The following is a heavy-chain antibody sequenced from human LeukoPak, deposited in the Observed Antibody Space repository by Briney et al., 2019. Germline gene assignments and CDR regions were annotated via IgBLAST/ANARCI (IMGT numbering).Heavy chain of an antibody. CDR3: AKAHCSSTSCSRADY. Sequence: GGSLRLSCAASGFTFTRNAMAWVRQPPGKGLEWVSAIDGSGGTTFYADSVKGRVTISRVQSTNTVYLQMNSLRADDTAVYYCAKAHCSSTSCSRADYWGQGTLVTVSS. CDR2: IDGSGGTT. V-gene: IGHV3-23*01. CDR1: GFTFTRNA. J-gene: IGHJ4*02. D-gene: IGHD2-2*01.